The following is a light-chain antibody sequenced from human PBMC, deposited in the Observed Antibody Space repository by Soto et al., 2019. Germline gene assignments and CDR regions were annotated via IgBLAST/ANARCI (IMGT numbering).Light chain of an antibody. Sequence: QSVLPQPDSVSGSPGQSITISCTGTSSDVGGYNYVSWYQQHPGKAPKLMIYEVSNRPSGVPNRFSGSKSGNTASLTISGLQAEDEADYYCSSYTSRSTPGVFGGGTKLTVL. J-gene: IGLJ3*02. CDR1: SSDVGGYNY. CDR3: SSYTSRSTPGV. CDR2: EVS. V-gene: IGLV2-14*01.